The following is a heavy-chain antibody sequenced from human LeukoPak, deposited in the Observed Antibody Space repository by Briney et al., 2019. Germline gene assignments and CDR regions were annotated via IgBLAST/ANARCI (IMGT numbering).Heavy chain of an antibody. V-gene: IGHV3-23*01. Sequence: PGGSLRLSCAASGFTFSSYAMSWVRQAPGKGLEWVSAISGSGGSTYYADSVKGRFTISRDNSKNTLYLQMNSLRAEDTAVYYCAKGHPVLRFLEWLPPHWGQGTLVTVSS. J-gene: IGHJ4*02. D-gene: IGHD3-3*01. CDR2: ISGSGGST. CDR3: AKGHPVLRFLEWLPPH. CDR1: GFTFSSYA.